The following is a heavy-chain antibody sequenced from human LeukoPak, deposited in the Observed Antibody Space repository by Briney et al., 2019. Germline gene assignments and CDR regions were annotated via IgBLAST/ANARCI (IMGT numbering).Heavy chain of an antibody. Sequence: GGSLRLSCAASGFTFSTFAMIWVRQPPGKGLEWVSSIFPSGGEIHYADSVRGRFAISRDNSKNTLYLQMNSLRAEDTAVYYCAKEGSIFGVVIRPYYFDYWGQGTLVTVSS. CDR1: GFTFSTFA. V-gene: IGHV3-23*01. CDR3: AKEGSIFGVVIRPYYFDY. J-gene: IGHJ4*02. D-gene: IGHD3-3*01. CDR2: IFPSGGEI.